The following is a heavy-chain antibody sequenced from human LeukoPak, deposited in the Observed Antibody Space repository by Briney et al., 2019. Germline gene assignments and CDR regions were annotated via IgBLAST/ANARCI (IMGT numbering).Heavy chain of an antibody. CDR1: GFTFSSYA. CDR2: ISSNGGST. V-gene: IGHV3-64*01. D-gene: IGHD1-26*01. Sequence: PGGSLRLSCAASGFTFSSYAMHWVRQAPGKGLEYVSAISSNGGSTYYANSVKGRFTISRDNSKNTLYLQIGSLRAEDMAVYYCARRESGSYYFDYWGQGTLVTVSS. J-gene: IGHJ4*02. CDR3: ARRESGSYYFDY.